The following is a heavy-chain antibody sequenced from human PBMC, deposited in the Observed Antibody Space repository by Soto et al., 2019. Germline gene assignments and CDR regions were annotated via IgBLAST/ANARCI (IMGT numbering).Heavy chain of an antibody. CDR2: IIPIFGTA. V-gene: IGHV1-69*13. CDR1: GGTFSSYA. J-gene: IGHJ6*02. D-gene: IGHD1-1*01. Sequence: VASVKVSCKASGGTFSSYAISWVRQAPGQGLEWMGGIIPIFGTANYAQKFQGRVTITADESTSTAYMELSSLRSEDTAVYYCARVSPTPNWNDVNYYGMDVWGQGTTVTVSS. CDR3: ARVSPTPNWNDVNYYGMDV.